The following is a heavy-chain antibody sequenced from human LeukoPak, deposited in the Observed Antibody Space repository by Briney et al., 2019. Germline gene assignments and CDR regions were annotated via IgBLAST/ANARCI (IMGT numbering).Heavy chain of an antibody. Sequence: ASETLSLTCAVYGGSFSGYYWSWIRQPPGKGLEWIGEINHSGSTNYNPSLKSRVTISVDTSKNQFSLKLSSVTAADTAVYYCARHSGLDSSSLVYWGQGTLVTVSS. CDR3: ARHSGLDSSSLVY. D-gene: IGHD6-13*01. CDR1: GGSFSGYY. J-gene: IGHJ4*02. CDR2: INHSGST. V-gene: IGHV4-34*01.